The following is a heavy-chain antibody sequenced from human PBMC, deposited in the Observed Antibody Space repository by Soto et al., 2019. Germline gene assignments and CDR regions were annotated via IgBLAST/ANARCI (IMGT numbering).Heavy chain of an antibody. CDR3: ARDPSSYDFWSDPLSGYYYYGMDV. D-gene: IGHD3-3*01. CDR2: IIPIFGTA. V-gene: IGHV1-69*13. J-gene: IGHJ6*02. CDR1: GGTFSSYA. Sequence: SVKVSCKASGGTFSSYAISWVRQAPGQGLEWMGGIIPIFGTANYAQKFQGRVTITADESTSTAYMELSSLRPEDTAVYYCARDPSSYDFWSDPLSGYYYYGMDVWGPGTTVTVSS.